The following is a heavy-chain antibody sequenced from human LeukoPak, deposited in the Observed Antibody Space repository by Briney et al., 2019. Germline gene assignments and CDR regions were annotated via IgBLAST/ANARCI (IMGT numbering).Heavy chain of an antibody. CDR2: ISTDGSST. CDR1: GFTFSRYW. CDR3: ASYLTSIPSGMDV. Sequence: PGGSLRLSCAASGFTFSRYWMHWLRHAPGKGLVWVSRISTDGSSTSYADSVKGRFTISRDNGKNTLYLQMNSLRAEDTAVYYCASYLTSIPSGMDVWGQVNTVTVSS. V-gene: IGHV3-74*01. D-gene: IGHD2/OR15-2a*01. J-gene: IGHJ6*02.